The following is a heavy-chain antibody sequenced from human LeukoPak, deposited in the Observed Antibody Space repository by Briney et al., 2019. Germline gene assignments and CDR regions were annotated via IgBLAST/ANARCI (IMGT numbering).Heavy chain of an antibody. Sequence: AGGSLRLSCAASGFSFDTYAMHWVRQAPGQGLEWVALIWHDGSHKFYSNSVRGQSTISRDNSKNTVYLQMNNLRPDDTAVYYCARESFGSGSYPDFWGQGTLVTVSS. CDR1: GFSFDTYA. V-gene: IGHV3-33*01. D-gene: IGHD3-10*01. CDR2: IWHDGSHK. CDR3: ARESFGSGSYPDF. J-gene: IGHJ4*02.